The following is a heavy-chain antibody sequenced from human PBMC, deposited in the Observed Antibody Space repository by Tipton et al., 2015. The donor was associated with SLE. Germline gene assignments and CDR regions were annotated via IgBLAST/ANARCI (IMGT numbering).Heavy chain of an antibody. J-gene: IGHJ3*02. D-gene: IGHD6-13*01. CDR1: GYTFTSYD. Sequence: QSGPEVKKPGASVKVSCKASGYTFTSYDINWVRQATGQGLEWMRWMNPNSGNTGYAQKFQGRVTMTRNTSISTAYMELSSLRSEDTAVYYCAGEGIGNDAFDIWGQGTMVTVSS. CDR3: AGEGIGNDAFDI. V-gene: IGHV1-8*01. CDR2: MNPNSGNT.